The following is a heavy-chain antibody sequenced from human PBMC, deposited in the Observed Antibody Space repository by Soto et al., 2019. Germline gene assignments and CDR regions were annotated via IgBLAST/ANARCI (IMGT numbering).Heavy chain of an antibody. V-gene: IGHV1-58*01. D-gene: IGHD3-22*01. J-gene: IGHJ4*02. Sequence: QMQLVQSGPEVKKPGTSVKVSCKASGFTFPSSAVQWVRQARGQRLEWIARIVVGSGNTHYAQKFQERLTLSRDMTTNTAAMELSSLRSADTAVYYWAAVTYYSDTIGTYFDYWCQGTLVTVSS. CDR1: GFTFPSSA. CDR3: AAVTYYSDTIGTYFDY. CDR2: IVVGSGNT.